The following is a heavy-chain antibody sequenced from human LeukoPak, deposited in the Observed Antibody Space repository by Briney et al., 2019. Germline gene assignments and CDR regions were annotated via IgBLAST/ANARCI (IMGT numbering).Heavy chain of an antibody. V-gene: IGHV4-39*01. Sequence: GSLRLSCAASGFTFSSYSMNWIRQPPGKGLEWIGSIYYSGSTYYNPSLKSRVTISVDTSKNQFSLKLSSVTAADTAVYYCARHEYYISAPKFDYWGQGTLVTVSS. J-gene: IGHJ4*02. D-gene: IGHD2/OR15-2a*01. CDR3: ARHEYYISAPKFDY. CDR1: GFTFSSYS. CDR2: IYYSGST.